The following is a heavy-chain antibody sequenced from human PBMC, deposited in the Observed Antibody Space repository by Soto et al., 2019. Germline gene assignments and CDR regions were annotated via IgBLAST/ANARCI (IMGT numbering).Heavy chain of an antibody. D-gene: IGHD6-19*01. J-gene: IGHJ6*02. CDR3: ARGKIAMPGTPYYGMDV. V-gene: IGHV3-48*01. CDR1: GFTFSTYA. CDR2: ISSTSDTI. Sequence: EVHLVESGGGLVQPGGSQRLSCAASGFTFSTYAMNWVRQAPGKGLEWISYISSTSDTIYYADSVKGRFTISRDNAKHSLYLQMNSLRAKATHVYYCARGKIAMPGTPYYGMDVWGQGTTVTVSS.